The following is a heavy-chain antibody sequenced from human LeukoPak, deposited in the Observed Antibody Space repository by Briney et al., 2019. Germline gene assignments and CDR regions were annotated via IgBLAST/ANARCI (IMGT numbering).Heavy chain of an antibody. Sequence: PGGSLRLSCAGPGFTFSNYAMHWVRQAPGKGLEWVAVVSDDGSNEYYADSVRGRFAISRDNSKNTLYLQMNSLGADDTAVFYCARDSAVTIFFSPLLDVWGQGTTVTVSS. J-gene: IGHJ6*02. D-gene: IGHD3-9*01. V-gene: IGHV3-30*09. CDR1: GFTFSNYA. CDR3: ARDSAVTIFFSPLLDV. CDR2: VSDDGSNE.